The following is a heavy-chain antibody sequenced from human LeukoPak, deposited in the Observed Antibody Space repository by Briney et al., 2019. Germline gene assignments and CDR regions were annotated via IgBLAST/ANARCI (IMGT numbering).Heavy chain of an antibody. V-gene: IGHV3-30*18. J-gene: IGHJ4*02. CDR2: ISSDGRNT. CDR1: GFTFSSYG. D-gene: IGHD5-18*01. Sequence: GRSLRLSCAASGFTFSSYGMHWVRQAPGKGLEWVAVISSDGRNTYYVDSVKGRFTISRDNSKNTLYLQMNSLRGEDTAVYYCAKPVSVDTAMVPCDYWGQGTLVTVSS. CDR3: AKPVSVDTAMVPCDY.